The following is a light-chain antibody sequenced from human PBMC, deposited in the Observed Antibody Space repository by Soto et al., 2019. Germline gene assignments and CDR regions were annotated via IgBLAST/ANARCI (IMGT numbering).Light chain of an antibody. J-gene: IGKJ4*01. CDR1: QGISNY. Sequence: DIQMTQSPSSLSASVGDRVSITCRASQGISNYLAWYQQKPGKVPKLLIYAASTLQSGVPSRFSGSGSGTEFTLTISSLQSEDFAVYYCQPYNNWPLTVGGGNKVDIK. CDR3: QPYNNWPLT. CDR2: AAS. V-gene: IGKV1-27*01.